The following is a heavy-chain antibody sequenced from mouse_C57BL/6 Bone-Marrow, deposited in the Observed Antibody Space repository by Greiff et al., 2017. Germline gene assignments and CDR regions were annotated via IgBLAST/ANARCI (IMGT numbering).Heavy chain of an antibody. CDR3: ARTGGLRRAMDY. CDR2: IYPGDGDT. V-gene: IGHV1-82*01. Sequence: VKLMESGPELVKPGASVKISCKASGYAFSSSWMNWVKQRPGQGLEWIGRIYPGDGDTNYNGKFKGKATLTADKSSSTAYMQLSSLTSEDSAVYYCARTGGLRRAMDYWGQGTSVTVSS. J-gene: IGHJ4*01. D-gene: IGHD2-4*01. CDR1: GYAFSSSW.